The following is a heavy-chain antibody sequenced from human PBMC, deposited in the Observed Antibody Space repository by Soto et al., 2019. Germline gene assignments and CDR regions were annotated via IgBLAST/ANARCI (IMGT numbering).Heavy chain of an antibody. CDR2: IIPIFGTA. D-gene: IGHD1-26*01. V-gene: IGHV1-69*06. CDR3: ASSSGNNYGVGTNYYFDY. Sequence: QVQLVQSGAEVKKPGSSVKVSCKTSGGTFSTYSIVWVGQAPGEGLEWMGGIIPIFGTANYAQKFQDRVTITADKSKNTAFMELSSLKSEDTAMYYCASSSGNNYGVGTNYYFDYWGQGTLVTVSS. CDR1: GGTFSTYS. J-gene: IGHJ4*02.